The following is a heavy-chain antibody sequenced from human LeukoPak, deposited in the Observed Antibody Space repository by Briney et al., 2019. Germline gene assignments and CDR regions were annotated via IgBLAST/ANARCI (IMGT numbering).Heavy chain of an antibody. Sequence: SETLSLTCTVSGYSISSGYYWGWIRQPPGKGLEWIGSIYHSGSTYYNPSLKSRVTISVDTSKNQFSLKLSSVTAADTAVYYCAREGGENDSSGYYWGNWGQGTLVTVSS. CDR3: AREGGENDSSGYYWGN. V-gene: IGHV4-38-2*02. D-gene: IGHD3-22*01. CDR1: GYSISSGYY. CDR2: IYHSGST. J-gene: IGHJ4*02.